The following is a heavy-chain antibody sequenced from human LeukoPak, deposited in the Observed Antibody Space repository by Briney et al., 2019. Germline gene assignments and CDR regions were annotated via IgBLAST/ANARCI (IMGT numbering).Heavy chain of an antibody. CDR2: ISYDGSNK. V-gene: IGHV3-30*18. D-gene: IGHD4-17*01. Sequence: PGRSLRLSCAASGFTFSSYGMHWVRQAPGKGLEWVAVISYDGSNKYYADSVKGRFTISRDNSKNTLYLQMNSLRAEDTAVYYCAKDYTVTKSKGLFDYWGQGTLVTVSS. J-gene: IGHJ4*02. CDR1: GFTFSSYG. CDR3: AKDYTVTKSKGLFDY.